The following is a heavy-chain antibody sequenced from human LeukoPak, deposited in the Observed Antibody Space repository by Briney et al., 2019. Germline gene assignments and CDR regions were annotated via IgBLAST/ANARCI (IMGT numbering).Heavy chain of an antibody. V-gene: IGHV1-69*13. J-gene: IGHJ5*02. CDR2: IIPTFGTA. D-gene: IGHD2-2*01. CDR1: GGTFSTYA. Sequence: SVKVSCKASGGTFSTYAISWVRQAPGQGLEWMGGIIPTFGTAKYAQKFQGRVTITADESTSTAYMELSSLRSEDTAVYYCARDRRSRYCSSTRCYLGCFDPWGQGTLVTVSS. CDR3: ARDRRSRYCSSTRCYLGCFDP.